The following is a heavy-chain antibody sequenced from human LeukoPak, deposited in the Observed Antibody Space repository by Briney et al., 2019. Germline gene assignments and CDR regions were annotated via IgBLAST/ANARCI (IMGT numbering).Heavy chain of an antibody. J-gene: IGHJ4*02. CDR1: GYTFTGYY. CDR3: ARSAVAGKGRYY. V-gene: IGHV1-2*02. CDR2: INPNSGGT. Sequence: GASVKVCCKASGYTFTGYYMHWVRQAPGQGLEWMGWINPNSGGTNYAQKFQGRVTMTRDTSISTAYMELSRLRSDDTAVYYCARSAVAGKGRYYWGQGTLVTVSS. D-gene: IGHD6-19*01.